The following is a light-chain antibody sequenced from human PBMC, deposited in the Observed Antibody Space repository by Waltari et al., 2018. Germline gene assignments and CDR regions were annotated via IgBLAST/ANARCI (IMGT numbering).Light chain of an antibody. V-gene: IGLV5-45*03. Sequence: QAVLTQPSSLSASPGASASLTCTLRSGINVGPYRIYWYQQRPGSLPQYLLRYKSDSDKQQGAGVPSRLPGSKEASANAGILLISGLQSEDEADYYCMIWHNSDVVFGGGTKLTVL. CDR3: MIWHNSDVV. J-gene: IGLJ2*01. CDR2: YKSDSDK. CDR1: SGINVGPYR.